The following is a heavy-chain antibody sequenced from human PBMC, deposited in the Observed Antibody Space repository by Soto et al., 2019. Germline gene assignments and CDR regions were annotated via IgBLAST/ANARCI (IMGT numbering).Heavy chain of an antibody. Sequence: GKGLEWMGLIYPGDHETRYSPSFHGKVTISADKSINTAYLQWNSLEASDTAFYFCARSPRSSPYFDYWGQGALVTVSS. J-gene: IGHJ4*02. CDR3: ARSPRSSPYFDY. D-gene: IGHD6-13*01. V-gene: IGHV5-51*01. CDR2: IYPGDHET.